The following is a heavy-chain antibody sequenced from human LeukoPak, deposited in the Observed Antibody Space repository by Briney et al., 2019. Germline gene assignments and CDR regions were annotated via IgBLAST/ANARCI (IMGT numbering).Heavy chain of an antibody. J-gene: IGHJ6*02. V-gene: IGHV1-18*01. CDR1: GYTFTSYG. D-gene: IGHD5-18*01. Sequence: GASVKVSCKASGYTFTSYGISWVRQAPGQGLEWMGWISAYNGNTSYAQKLQGRVTMTTDTSTSTAYMELRSLRSDDTAVYYCARGHPSGYSVYYGMDVWGQGTTVTVSS. CDR2: ISAYNGNT. CDR3: ARGHPSGYSVYYGMDV.